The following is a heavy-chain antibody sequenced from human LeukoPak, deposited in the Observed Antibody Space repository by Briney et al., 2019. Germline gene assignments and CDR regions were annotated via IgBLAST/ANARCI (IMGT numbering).Heavy chain of an antibody. D-gene: IGHD2-2*02. J-gene: IGHJ4*02. V-gene: IGHV3-23*01. CDR1: GFNFRFYA. CDR2: ISGGGGIT. CDR3: AKPGCSSTSCYRPDY. Sequence: PGGSLRLSCAASGFNFRFYAMTWVRQAPGKGLEWVSAISGGGGITYYADSVKGRFTISRDNSKNTLYLQMNSLRAEDTAVYYCAKPGCSSTSCYRPDYWGQGTLVTVSS.